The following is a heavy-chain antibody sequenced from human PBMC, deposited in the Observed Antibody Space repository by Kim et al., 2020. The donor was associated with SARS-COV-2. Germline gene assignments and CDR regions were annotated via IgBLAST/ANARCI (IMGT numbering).Heavy chain of an antibody. J-gene: IGHJ6*02. D-gene: IGHD3-10*01. V-gene: IGHV3-30*04. CDR1: GFTFSSYA. Sequence: GGSLRLSCAASGFTFSSYAMHWVRQAPGKGLEWVAVISYDGSNKYYADSVKGRFTISRDNSKNTLYLQMNSLRAEDTAVYYCARDGGDYYGSGSLSYPYYYGMDVWGQGTTVTVS. CDR3: ARDGGDYYGSGSLSYPYYYGMDV. CDR2: ISYDGSNK.